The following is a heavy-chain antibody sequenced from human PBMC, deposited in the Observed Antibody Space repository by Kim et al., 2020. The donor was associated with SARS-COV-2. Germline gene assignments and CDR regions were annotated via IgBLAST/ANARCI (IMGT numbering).Heavy chain of an antibody. CDR3: ARVFYGDYRGEGGMDV. Sequence: GGSLRLSCAASGFTFSSYGMHWVRQAPGKGLEWVAVIWYDGSNKYYADSVKGRFTISRDNSKNTLYLQMNSLRAEDTAVYYCARVFYGDYRGEGGMDVWGQGTTVTVSS. D-gene: IGHD4-17*01. J-gene: IGHJ6*02. CDR1: GFTFSSYG. V-gene: IGHV3-33*01. CDR2: IWYDGSNK.